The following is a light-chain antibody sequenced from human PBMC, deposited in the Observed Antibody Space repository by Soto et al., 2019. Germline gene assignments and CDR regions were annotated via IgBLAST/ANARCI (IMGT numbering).Light chain of an antibody. CDR1: PGISSY. Sequence: DIQLTQSPSLLSASVGDRVTITCRASPGISSYLAWYQQKPGKAPELLIFSASTLVSGVPSRFSGSGSETEFTLTISRLQPEDSAIYYCQQLNSFPFTFGPGTKVTLK. CDR3: QQLNSFPFT. J-gene: IGKJ3*01. CDR2: SAS. V-gene: IGKV1-9*01.